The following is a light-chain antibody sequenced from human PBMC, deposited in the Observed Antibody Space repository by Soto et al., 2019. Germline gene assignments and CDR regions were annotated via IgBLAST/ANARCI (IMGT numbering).Light chain of an antibody. J-gene: IGKJ1*01. CDR1: QTISSW. V-gene: IGKV1-5*03. CDR3: QHYNSYLEA. CDR2: KAS. Sequence: DIQMTQAPSTLSGSVGDRVTITCRASQTISSWLAWYQQKPGKAPKLLIYKASTLKSGVPSRFSGSGSGTEFTLTISSLQRDDFATYYCQHYNSYLEAFGQGTKV.